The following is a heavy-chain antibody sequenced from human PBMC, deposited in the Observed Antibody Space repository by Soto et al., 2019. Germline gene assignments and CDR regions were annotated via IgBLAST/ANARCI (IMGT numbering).Heavy chain of an antibody. CDR3: AREREDCSGTNCFSYFDY. D-gene: IGHD2-15*01. CDR2: IWYDGSHK. Sequence: QVQLVESGGGVVQPGRSLRLSCAASGFTFGSYGMHWVRQAPGKGLEWVAVIWYDGSHKYYADSVKGRFTISRDNSKNTLYLQMNSLRAEDTAVYYCAREREDCSGTNCFSYFDYWGQGTLVPVSS. V-gene: IGHV3-33*01. J-gene: IGHJ4*02. CDR1: GFTFGSYG.